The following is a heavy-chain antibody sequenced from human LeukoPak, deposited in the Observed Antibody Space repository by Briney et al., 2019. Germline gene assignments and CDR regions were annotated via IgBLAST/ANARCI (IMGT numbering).Heavy chain of an antibody. V-gene: IGHV4-59*01. CDR1: GGSISSYY. Sequence: SETLSLTCTVSGGSISSYYWSWIRQPPGKGLEWIGYIYYGGSTNYNPSLKSRVTISVDTSKNQFSLKLSSVTAADTAVYYCARGDCSGGSCYHGYWGQGTLVTASS. CDR2: IYYGGST. D-gene: IGHD2-15*01. J-gene: IGHJ4*02. CDR3: ARGDCSGGSCYHGY.